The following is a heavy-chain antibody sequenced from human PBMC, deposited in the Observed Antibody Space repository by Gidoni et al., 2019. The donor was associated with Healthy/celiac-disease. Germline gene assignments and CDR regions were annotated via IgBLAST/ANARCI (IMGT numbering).Heavy chain of an antibody. CDR3: ARDQGYSYGYSSYYFDY. J-gene: IGHJ4*02. Sequence: EVQLVESGGGLVQPGGSLRLSCAASGFTFSSDSMNWVRQAPGKGLEWVSYISSSSSTIYYADSVKGRFTISRDNAKNSLYLQMNSLRDEDTAVYYCARDQGYSYGYSSYYFDYWGQGTLVTVSS. CDR1: GFTFSSDS. CDR2: ISSSSSTI. D-gene: IGHD5-18*01. V-gene: IGHV3-48*02.